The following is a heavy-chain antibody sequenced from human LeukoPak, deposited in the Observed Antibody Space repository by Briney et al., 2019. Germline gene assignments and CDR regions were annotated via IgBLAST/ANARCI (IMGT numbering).Heavy chain of an antibody. Sequence: PGGSLRLSCAVSGFTLSSYNMNWVRQAPGKGLEWVSSISFSSNYIYYADSLKGRFTISRDNAKNSLYLQMNSLRAEDTAVYYCARDGTFYYGSGSYLFDYWGQGTLVTVSS. D-gene: IGHD3-10*01. CDR1: GFTLSSYN. V-gene: IGHV3-21*01. J-gene: IGHJ4*02. CDR3: ARDGTFYYGSGSYLFDY. CDR2: ISFSSNYI.